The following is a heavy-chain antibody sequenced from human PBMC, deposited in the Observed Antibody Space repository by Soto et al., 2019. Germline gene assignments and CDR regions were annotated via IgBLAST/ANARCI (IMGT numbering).Heavy chain of an antibody. Sequence: QVQLQESGPGLVKPSQTLSLTCTVSGGSISSGDYYWSWIRQPPGKGLEWIGYIYYSGSTYYNPSLKGRITVSGDAPRHQFARKRSSVTAARTAVYYCARVKPDYYDCSGGYFQHWGQGPLVTVSS. CDR1: GGSISSGDYY. J-gene: IGHJ1*01. CDR3: ARVKPDYYDCSGGYFQH. CDR2: IYYSGST. D-gene: IGHD3-22*01. V-gene: IGHV4-30-4*01.